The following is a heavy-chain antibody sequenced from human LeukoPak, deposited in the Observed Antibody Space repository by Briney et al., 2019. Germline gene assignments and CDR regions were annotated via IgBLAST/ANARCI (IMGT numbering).Heavy chain of an antibody. CDR2: IYYSGST. V-gene: IGHV4-59*01. CDR1: GGSISSYY. Sequence: SETLSLTCTVSGGSISSYYWSWIRQPPGKGLEWIGYIYYSGSTNYNPSLKSRVTISVDTSKNQFSLKLSSVTAADTAVYYCARHIAVAGTNYLDYWGQGTLVTVSS. J-gene: IGHJ4*02. CDR3: ARHIAVAGTNYLDY. D-gene: IGHD6-19*01.